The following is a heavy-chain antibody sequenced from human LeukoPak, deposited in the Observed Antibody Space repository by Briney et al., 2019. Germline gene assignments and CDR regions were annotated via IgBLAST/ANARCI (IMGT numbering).Heavy chain of an antibody. D-gene: IGHD6-19*01. CDR1: GYTFTSNY. CDR2: ISPSGGST. CDR3: ARGTRRGGWYKNDY. V-gene: IGHV1-46*01. Sequence: ASVKVSCKAFGYTFTSNYMHWVRQAPGQGPEWMGVISPSGGSTTYAQKFQGRVTMTRDMSTSTVYMELSSLRSEDTAVYYCARGTRRGGWYKNDYWGQGTLVTVSS. J-gene: IGHJ4*02.